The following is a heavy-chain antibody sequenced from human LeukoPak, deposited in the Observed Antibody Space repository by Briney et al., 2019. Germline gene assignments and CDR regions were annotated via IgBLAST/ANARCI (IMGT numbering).Heavy chain of an antibody. CDR1: GDSISSHY. V-gene: IGHV4-59*11. CDR3: ARDYYGSVGYYGAGYSYGMDV. J-gene: IGHJ6*02. Sequence: PSETLSLTCSVSGDSISSHYWSWIRQPPGKGLEWIGYIYYSGSTYYNPSLKSRVTISIDTSKKHFSLNLSSVSAADTAVYYCARDYYGSVGYYGAGYSYGMDVWGQGTTITVSS. D-gene: IGHD3-22*01. CDR2: IYYSGST.